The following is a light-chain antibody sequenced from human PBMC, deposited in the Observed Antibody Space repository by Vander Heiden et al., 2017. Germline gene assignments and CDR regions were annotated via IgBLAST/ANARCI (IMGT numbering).Light chain of an antibody. CDR1: QGISNY. CDR3: QKYNSPPRT. J-gene: IGKJ1*01. V-gene: IGKV1-27*01. CDR2: AAS. Sequence: MTQSPSSLSASVGDRVTITCRVSQGISNYLAWYQQKPGKVPKLLIYAASTLQSGVPSRFSGSGSGTDFTLTISSLQPEDVATYYCQKYNSPPRTFGQGTKVEIK.